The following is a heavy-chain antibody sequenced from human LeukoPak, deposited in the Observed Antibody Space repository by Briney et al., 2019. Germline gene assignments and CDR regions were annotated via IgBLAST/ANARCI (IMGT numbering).Heavy chain of an antibody. V-gene: IGHV1-18*01. CDR2: INTYNGNT. Sequence: ASVKVSCKASGYTFTKYGLTWMRQAPGQGREWMGWINTYNGNTHYAQKLQGRVTITTDTSTSTAYMELRSLRSEDAAVFYCARDLVDGVGAPGAYWGQGALVTVSS. CDR1: GYTFTKYG. D-gene: IGHD1-26*01. CDR3: ARDLVDGVGAPGAY. J-gene: IGHJ4*02.